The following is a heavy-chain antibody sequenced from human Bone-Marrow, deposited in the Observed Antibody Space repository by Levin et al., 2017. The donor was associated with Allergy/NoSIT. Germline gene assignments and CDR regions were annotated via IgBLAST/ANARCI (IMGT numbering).Heavy chain of an antibody. CDR1: GFTFSTYV. J-gene: IGHJ4*02. CDR2: ISRDGSDD. CDR3: ARDVGTIFDGLNYHCDF. D-gene: IGHD3-3*01. V-gene: IGHV3-30-3*01. Sequence: GGSLRLSCAASGFTFSTYVMHWVRQAPGKGLEWLAIISRDGSDDRYTGSVKGRFTISRDNSKNTLYLQINSLRDDDTAVYYCARDVGTIFDGLNYHCDFWGQGTLVTVSS.